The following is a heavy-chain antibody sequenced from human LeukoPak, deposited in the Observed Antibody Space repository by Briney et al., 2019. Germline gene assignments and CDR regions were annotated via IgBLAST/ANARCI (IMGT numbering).Heavy chain of an antibody. D-gene: IGHD3-22*01. V-gene: IGHV3-7*03. J-gene: IGHJ6*02. CDR2: IKEDGSER. CDR1: PFIFSGHW. Sequence: GGSLRLSCEASPFIFSGHWLNWVRQTPGKGREWVASIKEDGSERQYVDSVKGRFSISRDNTKGSLFLQLNSLSAEDTAVYYCARVPCVRGGYLPYYYYYGMDVWGQGTTVTVSS. CDR3: ARVPCVRGGYLPYYYYYGMDV.